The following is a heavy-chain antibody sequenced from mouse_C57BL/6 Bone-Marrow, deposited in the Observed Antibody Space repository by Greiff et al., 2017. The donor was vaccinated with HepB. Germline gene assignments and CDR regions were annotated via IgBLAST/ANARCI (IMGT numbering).Heavy chain of an antibody. CDR1: GYAFTNYL. Sequence: VQLQQSGAELVRPGTSVKVSCKASGYAFTNYLIEWVKQRPGQGLEWIGVINPGSGGTNYNEKFKGKATLTADKSSSTAYMQLSSLTSEDSAVYFCARGAPITTVVADAMDYWGQGTSVTVSS. CDR3: ARGAPITTVVADAMDY. V-gene: IGHV1-54*01. CDR2: INPGSGGT. J-gene: IGHJ4*01. D-gene: IGHD1-1*01.